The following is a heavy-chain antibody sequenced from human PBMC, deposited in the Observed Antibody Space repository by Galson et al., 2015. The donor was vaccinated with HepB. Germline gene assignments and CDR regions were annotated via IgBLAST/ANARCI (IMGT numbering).Heavy chain of an antibody. CDR3: ARNFWSGYFDY. CDR1: GGSISRGGYS. V-gene: IGHV4-30-2*01. D-gene: IGHD3-3*01. CDR2: IYHSGST. J-gene: IGHJ4*02. Sequence: TLSLTCAVSGGSISRGGYSWSWIRQPPGKGLEWIGYIYHSGSTYYNPSLKSRVTISVDRSKNQFSLKLSSVTAADTAVYYCARNFWSGYFDYWGQGTLVTVSS.